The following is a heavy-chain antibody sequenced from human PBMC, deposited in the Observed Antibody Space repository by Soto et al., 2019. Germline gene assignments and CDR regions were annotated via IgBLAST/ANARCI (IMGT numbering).Heavy chain of an antibody. D-gene: IGHD3-3*01. Sequence: SETLSLTCAVYGGSFSCYYWSWIRQPPGKGLEWIGEINHSGSTNYNPSLKSRVTISVDTSKNQFSLKLSSVTAADTAVYYCARGGANYDFWSGYSFDYWGQGTLVTVSS. CDR3: ARGGANYDFWSGYSFDY. J-gene: IGHJ4*02. V-gene: IGHV4-34*01. CDR2: INHSGST. CDR1: GGSFSCYY.